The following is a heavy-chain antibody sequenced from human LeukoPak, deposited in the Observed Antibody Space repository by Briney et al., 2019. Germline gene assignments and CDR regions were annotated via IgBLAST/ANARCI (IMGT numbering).Heavy chain of an antibody. Sequence: GGSLILSCAASGFTFSSYSMNWVRQAPGKGLEWVSSISSSSSYIYYADSVKGGFTISRDNAKNSLYLQMNSLRAEDTAVYYCARGGSRHFDYWGQGTLVTVSS. CDR1: GFTFSSYS. CDR2: ISSSSSYI. CDR3: ARGGSRHFDY. D-gene: IGHD3-16*01. J-gene: IGHJ4*02. V-gene: IGHV3-21*01.